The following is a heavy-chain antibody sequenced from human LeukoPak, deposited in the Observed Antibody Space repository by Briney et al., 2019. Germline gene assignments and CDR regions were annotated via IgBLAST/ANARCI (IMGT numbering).Heavy chain of an antibody. CDR2: ISYDGNMK. V-gene: IGHV3-30*02. Sequence: PGGSLRLSCAASGFIFSSYGMHWVRQAPGKGLEWVAYISYDGNMKDYADSVKGRFTVSRDNSKNTLFLQMNSLRIEDTAVYYCAKKIPGDRVPLDSWGQGTVVTVSS. D-gene: IGHD1-14*01. CDR3: AKKIPGDRVPLDS. CDR1: GFIFSSYG. J-gene: IGHJ4*02.